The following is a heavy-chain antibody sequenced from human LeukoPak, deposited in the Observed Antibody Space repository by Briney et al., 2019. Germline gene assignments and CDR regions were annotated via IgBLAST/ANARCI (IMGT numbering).Heavy chain of an antibody. V-gene: IGHV3-74*01. D-gene: IGHD3-22*01. J-gene: IGHJ4*02. CDR1: GFTFSSYW. CDR2: INSDGSST. CDR3: VTERGDSSGYYYLDY. Sequence: GGSLRLSCAASGFTFSSYWMHWVRQAPGKGLVCVSRINSDGSSTSYADSVKGRFTISRDNAKNTLYLQMNSLRAEDTAVYYCVTERGDSSGYYYLDYWGQGTLVTVSS.